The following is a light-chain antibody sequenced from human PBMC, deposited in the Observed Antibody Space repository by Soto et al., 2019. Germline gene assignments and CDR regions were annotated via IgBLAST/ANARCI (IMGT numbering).Light chain of an antibody. Sequence: QLVLTQSPSASASLGASVKLTCTLSSGHSSYAIAWHQQQPEKGPRYLMKLNSDGSHNKGDGIPDRFSGSSSGAERYLTISSLQSEDEADYYCQTWGTGIQVIGGGTKVTVL. CDR1: SGHSSYA. CDR2: LNSDGSH. J-gene: IGLJ2*01. CDR3: QTWGTGIQV. V-gene: IGLV4-69*01.